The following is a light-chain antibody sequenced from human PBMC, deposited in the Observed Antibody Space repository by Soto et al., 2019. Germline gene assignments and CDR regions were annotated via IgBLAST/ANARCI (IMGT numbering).Light chain of an antibody. V-gene: IGLV2-8*01. Sequence: QSALTQPPSASGSPGQSVTISCTGTASDVGAYNYVSWYQQHPGKAPKLMIYEVTKRPSGVPDRFSGSKSGNTASLTVSGLQAEDEADYYCSAFVGNSNFDVFGSVTKLTVL. J-gene: IGLJ1*01. CDR2: EVT. CDR3: SAFVGNSNFDV. CDR1: ASDVGAYNY.